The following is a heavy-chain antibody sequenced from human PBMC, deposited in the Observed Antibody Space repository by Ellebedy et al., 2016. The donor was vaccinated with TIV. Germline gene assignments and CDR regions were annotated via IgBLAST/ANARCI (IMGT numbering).Heavy chain of an antibody. CDR2: ISSNGGST. CDR3: ARDHGSGMETWFDP. D-gene: IGHD3-10*01. J-gene: IGHJ5*02. CDR1: GFTFSSYA. Sequence: GGSLRLSCAASGFTFSSYAMHWVRQAPGKGLEYVSAISSNGGSTYYANSVKGRFTISRDNSKNTLYLQMGSLRAEDMAVYYCARDHGSGMETWFDPWGQGTLVTVSS. V-gene: IGHV3-64*01.